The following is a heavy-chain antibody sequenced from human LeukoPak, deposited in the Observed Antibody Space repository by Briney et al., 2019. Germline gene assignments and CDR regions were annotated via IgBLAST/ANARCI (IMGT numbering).Heavy chain of an antibody. CDR3: ARDRAKGIIGAYRDV. CDR2: IKQDGSEK. D-gene: IGHD1-26*01. Sequence: GVCLRLSCAASGFGFSSCWMSWLRPAPAEGLEWMANIKQDGSEKYYVDSVKGRFTISRDNAKNSLYLQMNSLRAEDTAVYYWARDRAKGIIGAYRDVWGKGTTVTVSS. CDR1: GFGFSSCW. V-gene: IGHV3-7*01. J-gene: IGHJ6*03.